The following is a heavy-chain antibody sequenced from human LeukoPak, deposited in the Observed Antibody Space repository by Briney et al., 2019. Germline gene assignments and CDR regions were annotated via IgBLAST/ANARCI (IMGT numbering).Heavy chain of an antibody. CDR1: GFTFSSYA. D-gene: IGHD5-18*01. V-gene: IGHV3-30*04. J-gene: IGHJ4*02. CDR2: ISYDGSNK. Sequence: GRSLRLSCAASGFTFSSYAMHWDRQAPGKGLEWVAVISYDGSNKYYADSVKGRFTISRDNSKNTLYLQMNSLRAEDTAVYYCARDGEAMVYFDYWGQGTLVTVSS. CDR3: ARDGEAMVYFDY.